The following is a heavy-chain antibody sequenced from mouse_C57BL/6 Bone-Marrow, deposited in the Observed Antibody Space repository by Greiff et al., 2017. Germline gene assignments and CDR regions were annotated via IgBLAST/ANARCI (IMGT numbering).Heavy chain of an antibody. Sequence: QVQLQQPGAELVMPGASVKLSCKASGYTFTSYWMHWVKQRPGQGLEWIGEIDPSDSYTNYNHKFKGKSTLTVDKSSSTAYMQLSSLTSEDSAVYYCAREEIYYDYGFAYWGQGTLVTVSA. D-gene: IGHD2-4*01. J-gene: IGHJ3*01. CDR1: GYTFTSYW. CDR3: AREEIYYDYGFAY. V-gene: IGHV1-69*01. CDR2: IDPSDSYT.